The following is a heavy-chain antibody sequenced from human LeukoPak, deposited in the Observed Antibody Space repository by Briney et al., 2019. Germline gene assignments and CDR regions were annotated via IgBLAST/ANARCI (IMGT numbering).Heavy chain of an antibody. D-gene: IGHD3-10*01. J-gene: IGHJ5*02. V-gene: IGHV4-31*02. CDR2: IYYSGST. CDR3: ARTRRITMVRGGILFDP. Sequence: SWVRQHPGKGLEWIGYIYYSGSTYYNPSLKSRVTISVDTSKNQSSLKLSSVTAADTAVYYCARTRRITMVRGGILFDPWGQGTLVTVSS.